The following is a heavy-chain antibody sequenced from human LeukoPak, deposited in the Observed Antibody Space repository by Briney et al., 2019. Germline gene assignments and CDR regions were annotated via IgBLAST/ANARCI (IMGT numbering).Heavy chain of an antibody. Sequence: HPAGTLCLSCAASGFTISSYGMHWVRQAPGKGLEWVAFIRYDGSNKNYADSVKGRFTISRDNSKNTLYLQMNSLRAEDTAVYYCAKDGFDTGMVMYGMDVWGQGTTVTVSS. CDR3: AKDGFDTGMVMYGMDV. D-gene: IGHD5-18*01. V-gene: IGHV3-30*02. CDR1: GFTISSYG. CDR2: IRYDGSNK. J-gene: IGHJ6*02.